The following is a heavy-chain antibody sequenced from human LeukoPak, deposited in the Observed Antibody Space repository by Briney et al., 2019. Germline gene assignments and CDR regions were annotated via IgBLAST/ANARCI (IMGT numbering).Heavy chain of an antibody. J-gene: IGHJ4*02. CDR2: IYYSGST. Sequence: SETLSLTCTVSGGSIGSGGYYWSWIRQHPGTGLEWIGYIYYSGSTNYNPSLKSRVTISVDTSKNQFSLKLSSVTAADTAVYYCARGGEEGLDYWGQGTLVTVSS. V-gene: IGHV4-31*03. CDR1: GGSIGSGGYY. CDR3: ARGGEEGLDY. D-gene: IGHD3-10*01.